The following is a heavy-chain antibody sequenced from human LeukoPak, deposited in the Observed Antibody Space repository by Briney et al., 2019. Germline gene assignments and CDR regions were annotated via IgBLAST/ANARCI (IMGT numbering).Heavy chain of an antibody. D-gene: IGHD3-22*01. J-gene: IGHJ3*02. CDR1: GFTFSSYA. V-gene: IGHV3-23*01. Sequence: SGGSLRLSCAASGFTFSSYAMSWVRQAPGKGLEWVSGISDSGGSTYYADSVKGRFTISRDNPKNTLYLQMNSLRSEDTAVYYCARGTYYYDSSGYFARPREAFDIWGQGTMVTVSS. CDR3: ARGTYYYDSSGYFARPREAFDI. CDR2: ISDSGGST.